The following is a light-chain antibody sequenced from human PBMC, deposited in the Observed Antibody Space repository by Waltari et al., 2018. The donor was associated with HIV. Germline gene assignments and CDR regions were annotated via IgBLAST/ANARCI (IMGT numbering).Light chain of an antibody. CDR2: GAA. Sequence: EIVFTQSPGTLSSSPGERATLACRASQRDSSSFFASYQQQPGQAPRLLIYGAASRATGIPARFSGSGSGTDFSLTISRLEPEDFAVYSCQQYGSSPITFGQGTRLESK. J-gene: IGKJ5*01. CDR1: QRDSSSF. V-gene: IGKV3-20*01. CDR3: QQYGSSPIT.